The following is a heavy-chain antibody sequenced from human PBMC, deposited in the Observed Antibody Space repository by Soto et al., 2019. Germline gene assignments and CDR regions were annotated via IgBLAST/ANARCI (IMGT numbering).Heavy chain of an antibody. J-gene: IGHJ4*02. CDR1: GGSISSSNW. Sequence: SETLSLTCAVFGGSISSSNWWSWVRQPPGKGLEWIGKIYHSGSTNYNPSLKSRVTISVDKSKNQFSLKLSSVTAADTAVYYCARVYMVRGTIIRYFDYWGQGTLVTVSS. D-gene: IGHD3-10*01. CDR2: IYHSGST. V-gene: IGHV4-4*02. CDR3: ARVYMVRGTIIRYFDY.